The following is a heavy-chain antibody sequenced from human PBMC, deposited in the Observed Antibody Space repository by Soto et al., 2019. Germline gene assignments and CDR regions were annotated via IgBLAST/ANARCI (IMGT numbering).Heavy chain of an antibody. J-gene: IGHJ4*02. Sequence: EVQLVESGGGLVQPGGSLRLSCAASGFTFSSYSMNWVRQAPGKGLEWVTYISSSSSTIYYADSVKGRFTISRDNAKNSRYLQMNSLRDEDTAVYDCARPRGSGSWYFGYWGQGTLVTVSS. CDR3: ARPRGSGSWYFGY. CDR1: GFTFSSYS. V-gene: IGHV3-48*02. CDR2: ISSSSSTI. D-gene: IGHD6-13*01.